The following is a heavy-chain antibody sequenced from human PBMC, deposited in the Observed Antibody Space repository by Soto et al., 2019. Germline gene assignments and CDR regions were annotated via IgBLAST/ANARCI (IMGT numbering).Heavy chain of an antibody. CDR2: ISSSSSTI. CDR3: AREWDGLFDY. V-gene: IGHV3-48*01. Sequence: PGGSLRLSCAASGFTFSSYSMNWVRQAPGKGLEWVSYISSSSSTIYYADSVKGRFTISRDNAKNSLYLQMNSLRAEDTAVYYCAREWDGLFDYWGQGTLVTVSS. J-gene: IGHJ4*02. CDR1: GFTFSSYS. D-gene: IGHD1-26*01.